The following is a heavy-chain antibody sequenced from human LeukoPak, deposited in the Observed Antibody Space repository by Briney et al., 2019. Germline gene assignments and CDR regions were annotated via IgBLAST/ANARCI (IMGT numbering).Heavy chain of an antibody. D-gene: IGHD1-20*01. CDR3: ARGNWNGTSSTFDY. V-gene: IGHV1-2*06. CDR2: INPNSGGT. Sequence: ASVKVSCKASGYTFTGYYMHWVRQAPGHGLEWMGRINPNSGGTNYAQKFQGRVTMTGDTSISTAYMELSRLRSDDTAVYYCARGNWNGTSSTFDYWGQGTLVTVSS. J-gene: IGHJ4*02. CDR1: GYTFTGYY.